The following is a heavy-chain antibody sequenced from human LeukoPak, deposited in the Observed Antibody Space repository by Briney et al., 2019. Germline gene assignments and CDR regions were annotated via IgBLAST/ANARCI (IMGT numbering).Heavy chain of an antibody. J-gene: IGHJ3*02. V-gene: IGHV1-18*01. CDR2: ISGYNGNT. D-gene: IGHD3-22*01. Sequence: ASVKVSCKASGYTFTSYGISWVRQAPGQGLEWMGWISGYNGNTNYAQNLQGRVTMTTDTSTSTVYMELRSLRSDDTAVYYCARSILYYYDRSARGTFDIWGPGTMVTVS. CDR1: GYTFTSYG. CDR3: ARSILYYYDRSARGTFDI.